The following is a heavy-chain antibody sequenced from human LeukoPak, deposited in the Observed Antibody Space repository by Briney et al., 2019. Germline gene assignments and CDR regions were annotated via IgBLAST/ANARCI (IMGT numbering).Heavy chain of an antibody. CDR2: INSDGSTT. J-gene: IGHJ5*02. Sequence: GGSLRLSCAASGFTFSSYWMHWVRQAPGKGLVWVSRINSDGSTTSYADSVKVRFTISRDNAKNTLYLQMNSLRAEDTAVYYCARFNYYYDSSGYYRWFDPWGQGTLVTVSS. CDR3: ARFNYYYDSSGYYRWFDP. V-gene: IGHV3-74*01. CDR1: GFTFSSYW. D-gene: IGHD3-22*01.